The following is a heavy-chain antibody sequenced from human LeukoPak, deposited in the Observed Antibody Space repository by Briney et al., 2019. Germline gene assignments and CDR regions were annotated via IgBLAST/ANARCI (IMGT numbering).Heavy chain of an antibody. J-gene: IGHJ4*02. CDR3: ARGRADVVPFDY. CDR2: IYTSGTT. CDR1: GGSISSYY. D-gene: IGHD2-2*01. V-gene: IGHV4-4*09. Sequence: SETLSLTCTVSGGSISSYYWSWIRQPPGKGLECIGYIYTSGTTNYNPSLESRVTISVDTSKNQFSLKLSSVTAADTAVYYCARGRADVVPFDYWGRGTLVTVSS.